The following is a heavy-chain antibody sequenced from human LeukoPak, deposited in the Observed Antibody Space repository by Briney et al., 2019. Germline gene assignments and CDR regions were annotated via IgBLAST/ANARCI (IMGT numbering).Heavy chain of an antibody. CDR1: GSTFSSHG. J-gene: IGHJ4*02. V-gene: IGHV3-23*01. CDR3: AKDPPDIAVAGYFDY. D-gene: IGHD6-19*01. CDR2: ISGSGGST. Sequence: GGSLRLSCAASGSTFSSHGMHWVRQAPGKGLEWVSTISGSGGSTYYADSVKGRFTISRDNSKNTLYLQMNSLRAEDTALYYCAKDPPDIAVAGYFDYWGQGTLVTVSS.